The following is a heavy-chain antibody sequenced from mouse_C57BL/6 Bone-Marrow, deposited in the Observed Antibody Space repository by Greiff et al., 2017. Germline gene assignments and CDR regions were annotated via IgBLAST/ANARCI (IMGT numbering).Heavy chain of an antibody. CDR2: IYPRSGNT. CDR1: GYTFTSYG. J-gene: IGHJ2*01. D-gene: IGHD4-1*01. CDR3: ARCELDD. V-gene: IGHV1-81*01. Sequence: VKLMESGAELARPGASVKLSCKASGYTFTSYGISWVKQRTGQGLEWVGEIYPRSGNTYYNEKLKGKGTLTVDKSSSTAYLELRSLTSEDSAVYFCARCELDDWGQGTTLTVSS.